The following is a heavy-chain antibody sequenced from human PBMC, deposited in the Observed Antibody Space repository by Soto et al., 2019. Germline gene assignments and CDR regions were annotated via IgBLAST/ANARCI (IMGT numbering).Heavy chain of an antibody. CDR3: AKDAITMVRGVISYYGMDV. J-gene: IGHJ6*02. CDR2: ISWNSGSI. V-gene: IGHV3-9*01. Sequence: EVQLVESGGGLAQPGRSLRLSCAASGFTFDDYAMHWVRQAPGKGLEWVSGISWNSGSIGYADSVKGRFTISRDNAKNSLYLQMNSLRAEDTALYYCAKDAITMVRGVISYYGMDVWGQGTTVTVSS. CDR1: GFTFDDYA. D-gene: IGHD3-10*01.